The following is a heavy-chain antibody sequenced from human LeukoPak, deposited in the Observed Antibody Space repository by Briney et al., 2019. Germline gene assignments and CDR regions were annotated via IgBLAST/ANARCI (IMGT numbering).Heavy chain of an antibody. CDR2: IKQDGGEK. CDR3: ARDKYFDSTTYYPRFDY. V-gene: IGHV3-7*04. D-gene: IGHD2/OR15-2a*01. J-gene: IGHJ4*02. Sequence: GGSLRLSCAASGFTFSSYWMSWVRQAPGKGLEWVANIKQDGGEKYYVDSVKGRFTISRDNAKTSLYLQMTSLRAEATAVYYCARDKYFDSTTYYPRFDYWGQGILVTVSS. CDR1: GFTFSSYW.